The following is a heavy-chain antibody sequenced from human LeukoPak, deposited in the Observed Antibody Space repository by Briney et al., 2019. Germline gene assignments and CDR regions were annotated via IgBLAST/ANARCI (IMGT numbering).Heavy chain of an antibody. CDR1: GFTFSSYG. D-gene: IGHD3-22*01. Sequence: GRSLRLSCAASGFTFSSYGMHWVRQAPGKGLEWVAVIWYDGSNKYYADSVKGRFTISRDNSKNTLYLQMNSLRAEDTAAYYCAKSSYYDSSGYEDYWGQGTLVTVSS. CDR3: AKSSYYDSSGYEDY. V-gene: IGHV3-33*06. CDR2: IWYDGSNK. J-gene: IGHJ4*02.